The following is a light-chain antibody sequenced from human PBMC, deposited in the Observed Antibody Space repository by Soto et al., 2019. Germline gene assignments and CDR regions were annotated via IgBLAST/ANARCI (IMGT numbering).Light chain of an antibody. CDR3: QQYNNWPPWT. CDR2: GAS. Sequence: DIVMTQSPATLPVSPGERATLSCRASQSVSSNLAWYQQKPGQAPRFLIYGASTRATGIPARISGSGSGTEFTLTISSLQSEDFAVYYCQQYNNWPPWTFGQGTKVDI. J-gene: IGKJ1*01. V-gene: IGKV3-15*01. CDR1: QSVSSN.